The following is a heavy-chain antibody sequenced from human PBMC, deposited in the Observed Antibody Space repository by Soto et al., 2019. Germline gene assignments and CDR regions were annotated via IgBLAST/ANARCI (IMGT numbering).Heavy chain of an antibody. CDR2: FDPEDGET. V-gene: IGHV1-24*01. Sequence: ASVKVSCKVSGYTLTELSMHWVRQAPGKGLEWMGGFDPEDGETIYAQKFQGRVTMTEDTSTDTAYMELSSLRSEDTAVYYCAKGPRNLYYDSSGYYSAFDIWGQGTMVTVS. D-gene: IGHD3-22*01. J-gene: IGHJ3*02. CDR3: AKGPRNLYYDSSGYYSAFDI. CDR1: GYTLTELS.